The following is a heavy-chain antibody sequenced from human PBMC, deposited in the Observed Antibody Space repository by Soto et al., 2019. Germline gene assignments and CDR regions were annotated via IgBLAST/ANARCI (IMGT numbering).Heavy chain of an antibody. CDR1: GFTFSEYS. J-gene: IGHJ4*02. V-gene: IGHV3-64D*06. CDR2: ISSDGDIT. CDR3: VKDRYVDY. Sequence: GGSLRLSCSASGFTFSEYSMHWVRQAPGKGLQYVSTISSDGDITYYADSVKGRFTISRDNSKNTLYLQMNSLRPEDTAVYYCVKDRYVDYWGQGXLVTVSS.